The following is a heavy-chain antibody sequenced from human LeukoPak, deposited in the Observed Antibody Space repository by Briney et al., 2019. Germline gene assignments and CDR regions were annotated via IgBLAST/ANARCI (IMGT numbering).Heavy chain of an antibody. Sequence: GGSLRLSCAASGFTFSNYAIHWVRQAPGKGLDWVAVISYDGSYKFYADSVKGRFTISRDDSENTVYLQMNSLKPEDTAVYSCTRGIAVGAARYYYGMDVWGQGTTVTVSS. D-gene: IGHD1-26*01. CDR2: ISYDGSYK. V-gene: IGHV3-30*03. CDR3: TRGIAVGAARYYYGMDV. J-gene: IGHJ6*02. CDR1: GFTFSNYA.